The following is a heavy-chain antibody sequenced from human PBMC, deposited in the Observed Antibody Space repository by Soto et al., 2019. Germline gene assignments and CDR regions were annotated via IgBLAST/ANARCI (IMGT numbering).Heavy chain of an antibody. CDR2: ISSSGGNI. J-gene: IGHJ4*02. CDR3: AKPRGYYDSSGYQTHDY. D-gene: IGHD3-22*01. V-gene: IGHV3-48*01. Sequence: GGSLRLSCAASGFAFSSYAMHWVRQAPGKGLEWVLYISSSGGNIYYADSVKGRFTISRDNAKNSLYLQMNSLRAEDTAVYYCAKPRGYYDSSGYQTHDYWGQGTLVTVS. CDR1: GFAFSSYA.